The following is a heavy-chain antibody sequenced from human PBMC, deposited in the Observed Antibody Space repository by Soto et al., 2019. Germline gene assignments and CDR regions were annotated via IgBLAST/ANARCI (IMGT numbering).Heavy chain of an antibody. CDR1: VGSISSYY. D-gene: IGHD6-19*01. V-gene: IGHV4-59*01. CDR2: IYSSGST. Sequence: PSETLSLTCTVSVGSISSYYWSWIRQPPGKGLEWIGYIYSSGSTNYNPSLRSRVTMSVDASKNQFSLELSSVTAADTAVFYCARAYTSGWYVIDYWGQGTLVTVSS. J-gene: IGHJ4*02. CDR3: ARAYTSGWYVIDY.